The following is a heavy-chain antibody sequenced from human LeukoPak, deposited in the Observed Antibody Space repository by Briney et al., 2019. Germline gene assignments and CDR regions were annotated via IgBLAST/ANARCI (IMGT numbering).Heavy chain of an antibody. J-gene: IGHJ4*02. CDR1: GYTFTSYG. V-gene: IGHV1-18*01. Sequence: ASVKVSCKASGYTFTSYGISWVRQAPEQGLEWMGWISAYNGNTNYAQKLQGRVTMTTDTSTSTAYMELRSLRSDDTAVYYCARRSGYYYDSSGYDYWGQGTLVTVSS. D-gene: IGHD3-22*01. CDR2: ISAYNGNT. CDR3: ARRSGYYYDSSGYDY.